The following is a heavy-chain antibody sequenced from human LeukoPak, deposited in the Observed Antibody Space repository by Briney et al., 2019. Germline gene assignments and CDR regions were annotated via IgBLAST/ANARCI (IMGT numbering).Heavy chain of an antibody. CDR2: ISGSGGST. V-gene: IGHV3-23*01. J-gene: IGHJ6*02. CDR1: GFTFSSYA. Sequence: GGSLRLSCAASGFTFSSYAMSWVRQAPGKGLEWVSAISGSGGSTYYADSVKGRFTISRDNSKNTLYLQMNSLRAEDTAVYYCAKRNTMLVVVSTYYGMDVWGQGTTVTVSS. D-gene: IGHD3-22*01. CDR3: AKRNTMLVVVSTYYGMDV.